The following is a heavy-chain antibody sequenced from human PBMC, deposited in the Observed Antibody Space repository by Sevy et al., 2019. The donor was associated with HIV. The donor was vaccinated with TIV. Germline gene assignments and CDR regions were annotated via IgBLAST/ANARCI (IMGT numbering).Heavy chain of an antibody. D-gene: IGHD1-26*01. CDR3: AGGNAWGRGYS. J-gene: IGHJ4*02. CDR2: IYYNGHI. CDR1: GGSITSLY. Sequence: SETLSLTCTVSGGSITSLYWNWIRQPPGKGLEWIANIYYNGHINYNPSLKSRVTLSLDTSKIRFSLRLSSVPAADTARYYCAGGNAWGRGYSWGQGTLVTVSS. V-gene: IGHV4-59*08.